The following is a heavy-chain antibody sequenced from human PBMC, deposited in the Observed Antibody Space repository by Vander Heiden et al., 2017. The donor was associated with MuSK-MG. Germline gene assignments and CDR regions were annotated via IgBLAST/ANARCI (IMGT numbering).Heavy chain of an antibody. V-gene: IGHV3-21*01. J-gene: IGHJ4*02. Sequence: EVQLVESGGGLVKPGGSLRLSCAASGFTFSSYSMNWVRQAPGKGLEWVSSISSSSRDRDDADSVKGRFNISRDNAKNSLYMKLKRLRSEDTALYDVARDTGSYFDDGCQGTIVKVFS. D-gene: IGHD3-10*01. CDR3: ARDTGSYFDD. CDR2: ISSSSRDR. CDR1: GFTFSSYS.